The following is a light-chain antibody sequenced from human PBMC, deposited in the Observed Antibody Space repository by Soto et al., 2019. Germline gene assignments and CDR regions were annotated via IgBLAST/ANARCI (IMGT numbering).Light chain of an antibody. CDR2: RAS. J-gene: IGKJ5*01. CDR3: QQYGSLIT. CDR1: QSVSSN. V-gene: IGKV3-15*01. Sequence: EIVMTQSPATLSVSPGERATLSCRASQSVSSNLAWYQHKPGQSPRLLIYRASARATGVPDRFSGSGSGTDFTLTISRLEPEDFAVYYCQQYGSLITFGQGTRLEIK.